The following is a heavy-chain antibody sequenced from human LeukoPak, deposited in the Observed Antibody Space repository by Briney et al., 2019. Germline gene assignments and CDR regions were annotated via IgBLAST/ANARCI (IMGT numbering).Heavy chain of an antibody. CDR1: GYTFTGYY. V-gene: IGHV1-2*02. J-gene: IGHJ6*03. D-gene: IGHD3-3*01. CDR2: INPNSGGT. CDR3: AREPLFGVVIPQYYYYYYMDV. Sequence: GASVKVSCKASGYTFTGYYMHWVRQAPGQGLEWMGWINPNSGGTNYAQKFQGRVTMTRDTSISTAYMELSRLRSDDTAVYYCAREPLFGVVIPQYYYYYYMDVWGKGTTVTVSS.